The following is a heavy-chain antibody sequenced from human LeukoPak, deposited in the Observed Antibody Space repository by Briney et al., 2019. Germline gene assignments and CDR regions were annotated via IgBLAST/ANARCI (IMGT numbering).Heavy chain of an antibody. CDR2: IYPGDSDA. D-gene: IGHD5-18*01. Sequence: GESLQISCKGSGYGFTTYWIGWVRQLPGKGLEWMGIIYPGDSDARYSPSFQGQVTLSADKSISTAYLQWSSLKASDTAIYFCATTRGYSYGHPLDYWGQGTLVTVSS. CDR3: ATTRGYSYGHPLDY. CDR1: GYGFTTYW. J-gene: IGHJ4*02. V-gene: IGHV5-51*01.